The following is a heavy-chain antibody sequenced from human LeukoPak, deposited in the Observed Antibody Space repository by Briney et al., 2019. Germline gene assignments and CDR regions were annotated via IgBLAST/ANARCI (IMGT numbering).Heavy chain of an antibody. D-gene: IGHD6-13*01. CDR1: GFTFSSFG. CDR3: ARVRQQLAHFDY. V-gene: IGHV3-30*02. Sequence: PGGSLRLSCTASGFTFSSFGMHWVRQAAGKGLEWVAFIRHDGSDESYADSVKGRFAISRLNSKNTLYLRMNSLRAEDTAVYYCARVRQQLAHFDYWGQGTLVTVSS. CDR2: IRHDGSDE. J-gene: IGHJ4*02.